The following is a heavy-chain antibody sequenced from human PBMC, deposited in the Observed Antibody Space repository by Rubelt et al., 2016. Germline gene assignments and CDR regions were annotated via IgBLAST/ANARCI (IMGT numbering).Heavy chain of an antibody. J-gene: IGHJ2*01. Sequence: QITLKESGPTLVKPTQTLTLTCTFSGFSLTSNGMGVGWIRQPPGQALEWLARIDWDDDKYYSTSLKTRLTISKDTSKNQVVLTMTNMDPVDTATYYCARTRTLYWYFDIWGRGTLVTVSS. D-gene: IGHD2-2*01. CDR2: IDWDDDK. CDR1: GFSLTSNGMG. V-gene: IGHV2-70*04. CDR3: ARTRTLYWYFDI.